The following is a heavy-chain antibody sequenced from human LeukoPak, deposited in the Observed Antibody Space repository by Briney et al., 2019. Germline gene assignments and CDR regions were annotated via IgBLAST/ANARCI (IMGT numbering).Heavy chain of an antibody. CDR2: INSDGSST. J-gene: IGHJ4*02. D-gene: IGHD2-21*02. V-gene: IGHV3-74*01. Sequence: PGGSLRLSCAASGFTFSSYWMHWVRQAPGKGLVWVSRINSDGSSTSYADSVKGRFTISRDTAKNTLYLQMNSLRAEDTAVYYCAHLLFSPYCGGDCYAATSDYWGQGTLVTVSS. CDR3: AHLLFSPYCGGDCYAATSDY. CDR1: GFTFSSYW.